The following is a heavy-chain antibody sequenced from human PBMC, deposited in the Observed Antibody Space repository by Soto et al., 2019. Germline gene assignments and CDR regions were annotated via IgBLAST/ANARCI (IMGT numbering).Heavy chain of an antibody. D-gene: IGHD3-22*01. CDR1: GGSISSGNYY. V-gene: IGHV4-61*01. J-gene: IGHJ4*02. CDR3: ARSMHYSDGSNYSPFDY. CDR2: FYYTGST. Sequence: SETLSLTCTVSGGSISSGNYYWSWIRQPPGKGLEWIGYFYYTGSTNYNPSLKSRVTISVDASKNQFSLRLSSLTAADTAVYYCARSMHYSDGSNYSPFDYWGQGTLVTVSS.